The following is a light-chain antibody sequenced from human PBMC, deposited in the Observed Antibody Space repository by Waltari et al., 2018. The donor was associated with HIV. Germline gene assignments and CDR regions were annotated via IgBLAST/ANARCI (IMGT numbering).Light chain of an antibody. CDR3: AVWDDMGGVV. J-gene: IGLJ2*01. CDR1: TSNIGIKT. V-gene: IGLV1-44*01. Sequence: QPVVTPTPSVSGTPGQTLTISCSGSTSNIGIKTINWYQHPPGTAPKRLIYGNYQRPSGVPDRFSASSSGTSAFLAIGGLRSEDEAEYFCAVWDDMGGVVFGGGTKLTVL. CDR2: GNY.